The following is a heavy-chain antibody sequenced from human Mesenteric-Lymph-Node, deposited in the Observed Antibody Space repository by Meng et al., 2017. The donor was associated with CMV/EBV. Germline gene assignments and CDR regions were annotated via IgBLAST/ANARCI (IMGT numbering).Heavy chain of an antibody. J-gene: IGHJ4*02. CDR1: GGSINEYY. V-gene: IGHV4-59*01. CDR2: IYYTGST. D-gene: IGHD6-19*01. Sequence: GSLRLSCTVSGGSINEYYWSWIRQPPGKGLEWIGYIYYTGSTNYNPSLKSRVTISVDTSKNQFSLSLTSVTAADTAVYYCARDQWLVRYFDHWGQGRLVTVSS. CDR3: ARDQWLVRYFDH.